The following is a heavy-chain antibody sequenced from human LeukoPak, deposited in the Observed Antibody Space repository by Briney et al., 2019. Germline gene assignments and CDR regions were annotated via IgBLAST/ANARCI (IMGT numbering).Heavy chain of an antibody. D-gene: IGHD6-19*01. Sequence: GASVKVSCKASGYTFLSYGISWVRQAPGQGLEWMGIINPSGGSTSYAQKFQGRVTMTRDMSTSTVYMELSSLRSEDTAVYYCARSPLFSGWFGPLDYWGQGTLVTVSS. CDR3: ARSPLFSGWFGPLDY. CDR2: INPSGGST. J-gene: IGHJ4*02. CDR1: GYTFLSYG. V-gene: IGHV1-46*01.